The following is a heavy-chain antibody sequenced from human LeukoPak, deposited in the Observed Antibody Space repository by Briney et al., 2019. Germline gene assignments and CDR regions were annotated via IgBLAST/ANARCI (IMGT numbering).Heavy chain of an antibody. D-gene: IGHD3-22*01. CDR3: ARTTYYYDSRGFDY. Sequence: SETLSLTCTVSGGSISSYYWSWIRQPPGKGLEWIGYIYYSGSTNYNPSLKSRVTISVDTSKNQFSLKLSSVTAADTAVYYCARTTYYYDSRGFDYWGQGTLVTVSS. J-gene: IGHJ4*02. CDR2: IYYSGST. CDR1: GGSISSYY. V-gene: IGHV4-59*12.